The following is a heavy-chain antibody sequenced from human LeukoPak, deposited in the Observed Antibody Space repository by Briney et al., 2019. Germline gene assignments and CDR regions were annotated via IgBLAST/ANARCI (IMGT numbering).Heavy chain of an antibody. CDR2: IYYSGST. CDR3: ARWGSYSSSWSGMDV. CDR1: GGSISSYY. Sequence: SETLSLTWTVSGGSISSYYWSWIRQPPGKGLEWIGYIYYSGSTNYNPSLKSRVTISVDTSKNQFSLKLSSVTAADTAVYYCARWGSYSSSWSGMDVWGQGTTVTVSS. V-gene: IGHV4-59*01. J-gene: IGHJ6*02. D-gene: IGHD6-13*01.